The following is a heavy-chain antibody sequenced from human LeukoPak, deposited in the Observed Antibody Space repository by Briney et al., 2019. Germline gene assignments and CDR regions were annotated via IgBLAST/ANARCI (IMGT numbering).Heavy chain of an antibody. CDR3: AKDQVWIVVGSFDY. CDR1: ANY. D-gene: IGHD3-22*01. V-gene: IGHV3-23*01. CDR2: ISGSGGST. J-gene: IGHJ4*02. Sequence: GGSLRLSCAVSANYMNWVRQAPGKGLEWVSGISGSGGSTYYADSVKGRFTISRDNSKNTLYLQMTSLRAEDTAVYYCAKDQVWIVVGSFDYWGQGTLVTVSS.